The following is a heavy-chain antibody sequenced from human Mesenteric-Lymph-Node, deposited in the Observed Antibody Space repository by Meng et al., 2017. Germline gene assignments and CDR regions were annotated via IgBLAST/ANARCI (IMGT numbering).Heavy chain of an antibody. J-gene: IGHJ4*02. D-gene: IGHD5-12*01. V-gene: IGHV4-30-4*01. CDR2: IYYSGST. Sequence: QVALQESGPGLVKPSQTLSLIWTVSGGSTSSGDYYWSWIRQPPGKGLEWIGYIYYSGSTYYNPSLKSRVTISVDTSKNQFSLKLSSVTAADTAVYYCARDRGGLGAFDYWGQGTLVTVSS. CDR1: GGSTSSGDYY. CDR3: ARDRGGLGAFDY.